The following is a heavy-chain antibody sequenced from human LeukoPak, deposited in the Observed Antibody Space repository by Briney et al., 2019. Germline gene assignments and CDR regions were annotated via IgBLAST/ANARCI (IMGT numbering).Heavy chain of an antibody. Sequence: ASVRVSCKASGYTFTGYYMHWVRQAPGQGLEWMGWINPNSGGTNYAQKFQGRVTMTRDTSISTAYMELSRLRSDDTAVYYCARGVSGSYYYYYMDVWGKGTTVTVSS. V-gene: IGHV1-2*02. J-gene: IGHJ6*03. D-gene: IGHD1-26*01. CDR1: GYTFTGYY. CDR2: INPNSGGT. CDR3: ARGVSGSYYYYYMDV.